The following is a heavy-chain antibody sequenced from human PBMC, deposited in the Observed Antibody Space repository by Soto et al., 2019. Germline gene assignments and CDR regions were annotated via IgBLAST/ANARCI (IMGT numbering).Heavy chain of an antibody. D-gene: IGHD3-3*01. J-gene: IGHJ3*02. Sequence: GGSLRLSCAASGFTFSSYGMHWVRQAPGKGLEWVAVIWYDGSNKYYADSVKGRFTISRDNSKNTLYLQMNSLRAEDTAVYYCARGPEEWPKDAFDIWGQGTMVTVSS. CDR3: ARGPEEWPKDAFDI. CDR2: IWYDGSNK. V-gene: IGHV3-33*01. CDR1: GFTFSSYG.